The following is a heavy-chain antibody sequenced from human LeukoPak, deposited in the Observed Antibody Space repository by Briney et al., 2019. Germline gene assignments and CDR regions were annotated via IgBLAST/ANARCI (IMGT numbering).Heavy chain of an antibody. V-gene: IGHV3-30*04. J-gene: IGHJ4*02. CDR3: ASGTGYYSYFDY. Sequence: GGALGLSCAASGFTFSSYAMHGVRRAPGKGLEGVAVISYDGSNKYSADSVKGRFTISRHNSKNTLYLQMNSLRAEDTAVYYCASGTGYYSYFDYWGQGTLVTVSS. CDR1: GFTFSSYA. D-gene: IGHD3/OR15-3a*01. CDR2: ISYDGSNK.